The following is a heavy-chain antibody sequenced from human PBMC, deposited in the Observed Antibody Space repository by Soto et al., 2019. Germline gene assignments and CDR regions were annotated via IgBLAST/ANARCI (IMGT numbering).Heavy chain of an antibody. CDR1: GYTFTSYD. J-gene: IGHJ6*02. D-gene: IGHD3-3*01. V-gene: IGHV1-8*01. CDR2: MNPNSGNT. CDR3: ARTLSGYYDFWSGYGMDV. Sequence: GASVKVSCKASGYTFTSYDINWVRQATGQGLEWMGWMNPNSGNTGYAQKFQGRVTMTRNTSISTAYMELSSLRSEDTAVYYCARTLSGYYDFWSGYGMDVWGQGTTVTVS.